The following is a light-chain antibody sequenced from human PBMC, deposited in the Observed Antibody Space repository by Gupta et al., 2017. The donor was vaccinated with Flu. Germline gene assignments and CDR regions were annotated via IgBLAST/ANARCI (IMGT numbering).Light chain of an antibody. CDR1: QSVDIY. J-gene: IGKJ4*01. CDR2: DAS. V-gene: IGKV3-11*01. Sequence: ETVLTQSPATLSLSPGERATLSCRASQSVDIYLAWYQQKPGQATRLLIYDASNRATGIPARFSGSGSGTDFTLTISSLEPEDFAIYYCQQRKNWPPLTFGGGTKVEIK. CDR3: QQRKNWPPLT.